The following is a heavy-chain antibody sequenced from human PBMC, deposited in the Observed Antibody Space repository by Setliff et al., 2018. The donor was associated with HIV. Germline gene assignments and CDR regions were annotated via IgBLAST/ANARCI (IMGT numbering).Heavy chain of an antibody. D-gene: IGHD3-22*01. CDR3: AKPTYYYDDSGYSGGDY. J-gene: IGHJ4*02. V-gene: IGHV3-23*01. CDR1: GFTFSTYA. CDR2: ISGIGSST. Sequence: QAGGSLRLSCAASGFTFSTYAMSWVRQAPGKGLEWVSGISGIGSSTYYADSVKGRFTISRDNSKNTLYLQMNNLRAEDTAVYYCAKPTYYYDDSGYSGGDYWGQGTLVTVSS.